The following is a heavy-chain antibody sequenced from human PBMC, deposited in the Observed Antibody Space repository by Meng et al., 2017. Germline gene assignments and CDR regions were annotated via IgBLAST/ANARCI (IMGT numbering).Heavy chain of an antibody. D-gene: IGHD3-10*01. J-gene: IGHJ3*02. Sequence: ESLRLSCTVSGGSISSYYWSWIRQPPGKGLEWIGYIYYSGSTNYNPSLKSRVTISVDTSKNQFSLKLSSVTAAETAVYYCERFMVEFITMVRGVIIPDAFDIWGQGTMVTVSS. CDR2: IYYSGST. V-gene: IGHV4-59*01. CDR3: ERFMVEFITMVRGVIIPDAFDI. CDR1: GGSISSYY.